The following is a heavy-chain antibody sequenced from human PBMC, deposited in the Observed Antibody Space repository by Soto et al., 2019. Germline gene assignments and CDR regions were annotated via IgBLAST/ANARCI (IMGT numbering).Heavy chain of an antibody. CDR2: ISGSGGST. CDR3: ARDGVGGTGLFGYFDY. CDR1: GFTFSSYA. Sequence: GGSLRLSCAASGFTFSSYAMSWVRQAPGKGLEWVSAISGSGGSTYYADSVKGRFTISRDNSKNTLYLQMNSLRAEDTAVYYCARDGVGGTGLFGYFDYWGQGALVTVSS. D-gene: IGHD1-26*01. V-gene: IGHV3-23*01. J-gene: IGHJ4*02.